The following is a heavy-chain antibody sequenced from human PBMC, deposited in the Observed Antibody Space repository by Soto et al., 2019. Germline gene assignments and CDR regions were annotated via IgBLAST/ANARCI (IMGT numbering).Heavy chain of an antibody. CDR1: GGTFSSYA. D-gene: IGHD6-13*01. Sequence: SVKVSCKASGGTFSSYAISWVRQAPGQGLEWMGGIIPIFGTANYAQKFQGRVTITADESTSTAYMELSSLRSEDTAVYYCARRLAAAGTGLNYYYYGMDVWGQGTTVTVSS. CDR2: IIPIFGTA. CDR3: ARRLAAAGTGLNYYYYGMDV. V-gene: IGHV1-69*13. J-gene: IGHJ6*02.